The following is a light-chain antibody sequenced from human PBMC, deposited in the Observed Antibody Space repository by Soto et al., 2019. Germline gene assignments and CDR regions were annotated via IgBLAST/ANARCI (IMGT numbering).Light chain of an antibody. V-gene: IGKV3-20*01. Sequence: EIVLTQSPGTLSLSPGERATLSCRASQSISSDYLAWYQQKPGQAPRLLIYRVSSRATGIPDRFSGSGSSTDFTLTISRLEPEDFAVYYCQQYGNSPWTFGQGTKVDIK. CDR1: QSISSDY. CDR3: QQYGNSPWT. J-gene: IGKJ1*01. CDR2: RVS.